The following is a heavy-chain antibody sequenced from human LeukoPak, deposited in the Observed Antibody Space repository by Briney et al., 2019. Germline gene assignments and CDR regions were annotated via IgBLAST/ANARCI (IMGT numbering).Heavy chain of an antibody. CDR3: ARVPQYGDYYYYYYMDV. V-gene: IGHV4-61*02. Sequence: SETLSLTCTVSGGSISSGSYYWSWIRQPAGKGLEWIGRIYTSGSTNYNPSLKSRVTISVDTSKNQFSLKLSSVTAADTAVYYCARVPQYGDYYYYYYMDVWGKGTTVTVSS. D-gene: IGHD4-17*01. CDR1: GGSISSGSYY. J-gene: IGHJ6*03. CDR2: IYTSGST.